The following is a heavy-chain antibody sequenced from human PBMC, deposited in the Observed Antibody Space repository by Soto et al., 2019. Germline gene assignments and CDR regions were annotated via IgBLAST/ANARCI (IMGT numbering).Heavy chain of an antibody. CDR2: FDPEDGET. V-gene: IGHV1-24*01. CDR1: GYTLTELS. Sequence: ASVKVSCKVSGYTLTELSMHWVRQAPGKGLEWMGGFDPEDGETIYAQKFQGRVTMTEDTSTDTAYMGLSSLRSEDTAVYYCATLLRYFDWLPDDYWGQGTLVTVSS. J-gene: IGHJ4*02. CDR3: ATLLRYFDWLPDDY. D-gene: IGHD3-9*01.